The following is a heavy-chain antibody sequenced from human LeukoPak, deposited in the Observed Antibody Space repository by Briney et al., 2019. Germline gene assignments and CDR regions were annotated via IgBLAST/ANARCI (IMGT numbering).Heavy chain of an antibody. D-gene: IGHD5-24*01. CDR3: AKEFIAGDGHVDCDS. J-gene: IGHJ4*02. V-gene: IGHV3-23*01. CDR1: GFTISTYA. Sequence: PGGSLRLSCAASGFTISTYAMTWVRQAPGKGLEWVSSITSRGATTYYADSVKGRFTISRDISKNTLYLQMSSLTAEDSAVYYCAKEFIAGDGHVDCDSWGQGTLVTVSS. CDR2: ITSRGATT.